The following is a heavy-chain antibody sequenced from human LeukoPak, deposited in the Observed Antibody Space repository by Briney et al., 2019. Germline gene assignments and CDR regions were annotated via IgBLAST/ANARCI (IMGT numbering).Heavy chain of an antibody. CDR1: TFIFSDYA. CDR3: AKRGWRYFDSYFDY. D-gene: IGHD3-9*01. CDR2: ISGGGDAT. Sequence: GGSLRLSCAASTFIFSDYAMTWVRQAPGKGLEWVSTISGGGDATYYAHSVKGRFAVSRDNSKNTLYLQMNSLRAEDTAVYYCAKRGWRYFDSYFDYWGQGTLVTVSS. J-gene: IGHJ4*02. V-gene: IGHV3-23*01.